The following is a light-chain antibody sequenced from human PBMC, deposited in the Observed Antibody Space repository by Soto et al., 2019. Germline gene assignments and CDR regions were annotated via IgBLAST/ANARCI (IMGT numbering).Light chain of an antibody. Sequence: IVMTQSPVTMSVSPGERATLSCRASQSISTNLAWYQQKPGQAPRLLIYGASTRATGIPARFSGGGSGTEFTLTISRLQSEEFAVYYCQHYNNWPPWTFGQGTKVETK. CDR1: QSISTN. J-gene: IGKJ1*01. V-gene: IGKV3-15*01. CDR3: QHYNNWPPWT. CDR2: GAS.